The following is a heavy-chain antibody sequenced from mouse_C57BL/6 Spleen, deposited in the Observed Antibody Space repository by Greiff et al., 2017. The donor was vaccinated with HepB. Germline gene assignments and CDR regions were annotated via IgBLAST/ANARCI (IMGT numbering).Heavy chain of an antibody. D-gene: IGHD2-1*01. CDR2: IDPENGDT. V-gene: IGHV14-4*01. CDR1: GFNIKDDY. CDR3: TTHYYGPHGLAY. Sequence: EVMLVESGAELVRPGASVKLSCTASGFNIKDDYMHWVKQRPEQGLEWIGWIDPENGDTEYASKFQGKATITADTSSNTAYLQLSSLTSEDTAVYYCTTHYYGPHGLAYWGQGTLVTVSA. J-gene: IGHJ3*01.